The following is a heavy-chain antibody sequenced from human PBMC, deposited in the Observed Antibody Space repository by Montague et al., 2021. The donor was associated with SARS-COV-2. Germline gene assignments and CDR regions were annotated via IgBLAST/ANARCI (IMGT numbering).Heavy chain of an antibody. Sequence: SETLSLTCHVYGASFSGYYWGWVRQSPGKGLEWIGEVIHSGTTNYNPSXXGRVTISIDSSNDRFSLRLTSLTAADTGVYYCASGEFFYYGSGNYYRSALDDWGQGTTVTVSS. V-gene: IGHV4-34*12. J-gene: IGHJ6*02. CDR2: VIHSGTT. CDR3: ASGEFFYYGSGNYYRSALDD. CDR1: GASFSGYY. D-gene: IGHD3-10*01.